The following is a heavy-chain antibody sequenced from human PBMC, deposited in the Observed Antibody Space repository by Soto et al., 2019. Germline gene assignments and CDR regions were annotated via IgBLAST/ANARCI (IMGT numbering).Heavy chain of an antibody. CDR2: IIPIFGTA. CDR3: ARGDSGGPHWFDP. Sequence: SVKVSCKASGGTFSSYAISWVRQAPGQGLEWMGGIIPIFGTANYAQKFQGRVTITADESTSTAYMELSSLRSEDTAVYYCARGDSGGPHWFDPWGQGTLVTVSS. D-gene: IGHD4-17*01. V-gene: IGHV1-69*13. CDR1: GGTFSSYA. J-gene: IGHJ5*02.